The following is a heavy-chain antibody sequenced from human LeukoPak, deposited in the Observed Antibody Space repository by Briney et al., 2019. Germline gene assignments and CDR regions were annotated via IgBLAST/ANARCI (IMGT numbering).Heavy chain of an antibody. Sequence: ASVKVSCKVSGYTLTELSMHWVRQAPGKGLEWMGGIDPEDGETNYAQKFQGRVTMTEDTSTDTAYMELSSLRSEDTAVYYCATISDFWSKPHDAFDIWGQGTMVTVSS. V-gene: IGHV1-24*01. J-gene: IGHJ3*02. CDR1: GYTLTELS. CDR3: ATISDFWSKPHDAFDI. D-gene: IGHD3-3*01. CDR2: IDPEDGET.